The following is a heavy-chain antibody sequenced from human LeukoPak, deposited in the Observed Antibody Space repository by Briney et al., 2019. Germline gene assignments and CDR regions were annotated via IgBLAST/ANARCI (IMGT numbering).Heavy chain of an antibody. CDR3: ARQPRVAAAPI. CDR1: GFTFSDYY. V-gene: IGHV3-11*01. CDR2: ISRGGSTT. D-gene: IGHD6-25*01. Sequence: PGGSLRLSCAASGFTFSDYYMSWIRLAPGKGLEWISYISRGGSTTYYADSVKGRFTISRDNAKNSLYLQMNSLRAEDTAVYYCARQPRVAAAPIWGQGTLVTVSS. J-gene: IGHJ4*02.